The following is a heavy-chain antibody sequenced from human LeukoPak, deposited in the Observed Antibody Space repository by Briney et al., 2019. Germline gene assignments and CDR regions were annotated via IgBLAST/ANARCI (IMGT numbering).Heavy chain of an antibody. CDR3: ARRYHSNYNNWFDP. CDR1: GGSISSYY. CDR2: IYYSGST. Sequence: SETLSLTCTVSGGSISSYYWSWIRQPPGKGLDWIGYIYYSGSTNYNPSLKSRVTISVDTSKNQFSLKLSSVTAADTAVYYCARRYHSNYNNWFDPWGQGTLVTVSS. D-gene: IGHD4-11*01. J-gene: IGHJ5*02. V-gene: IGHV4-59*08.